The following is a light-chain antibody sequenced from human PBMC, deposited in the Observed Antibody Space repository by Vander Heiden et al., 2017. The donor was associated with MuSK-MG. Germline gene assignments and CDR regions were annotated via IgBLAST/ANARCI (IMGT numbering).Light chain of an antibody. CDR1: SSDVGGYDH. CDR2: DVN. V-gene: IGLV2-11*01. Sequence: QSALTQPRPVSGSPGQSVTVSCTGTSSDVGGYDHVSWFQHAGKAPKLMIYDVNKRPSGVPARFSGSKSGNTASLTISGLQAEDEADYYCCSYSDTYTYVFGTETKVTVL. J-gene: IGLJ1*01. CDR3: CSYSDTYTYV.